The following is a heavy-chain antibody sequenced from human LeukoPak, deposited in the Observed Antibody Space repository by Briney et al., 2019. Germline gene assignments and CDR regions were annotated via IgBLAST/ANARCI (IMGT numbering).Heavy chain of an antibody. D-gene: IGHD1-26*01. J-gene: IGHJ4*02. V-gene: IGHV3-7*01. CDR1: GFTISSYW. CDR3: VRDDGATKPC. Sequence: GGSLRLSCAASGFTISSYWMSWVRQAPGKGLEWVANIKRDGSEKYNVDSVKGRFTISRDNAKDSLYLQMNSLRVEDTAVYYCVRDDGATKPCWGQGTLVTVSS. CDR2: IKRDGSEK.